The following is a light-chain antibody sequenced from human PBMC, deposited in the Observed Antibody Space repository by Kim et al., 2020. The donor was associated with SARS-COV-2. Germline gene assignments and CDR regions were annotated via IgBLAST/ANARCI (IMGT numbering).Light chain of an antibody. CDR1: SGHSSYA. J-gene: IGLJ2*01. Sequence: QPVLTQSPSASASLGASVKLTCTLSSGHSSYAIAWHQQQPEKGPRYLMKLNSDGSHSKGDGIPDRFSGSSSGAERYLTIPSLQSEDEADYYCQTWGTGIHVVFGGGTQLTVL. CDR2: LNSDGSH. CDR3: QTWGTGIHVV. V-gene: IGLV4-69*01.